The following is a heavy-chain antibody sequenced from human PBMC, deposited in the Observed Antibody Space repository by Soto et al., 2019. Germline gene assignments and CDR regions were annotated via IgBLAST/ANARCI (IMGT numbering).Heavy chain of an antibody. CDR3: ARVPYSSSADYYYYGMDV. J-gene: IGHJ6*02. D-gene: IGHD6-6*01. Sequence: SETLSLTCAVSGGSISSSNWWSLVRQPPGKGLEWIGEIYHSGSTNYNPSLKSRVTISVDKSKNQFSLKLSSVTAADTAVYYCARVPYSSSADYYYYGMDVWGQGTTVTVSS. CDR1: GGSISSSNW. V-gene: IGHV4-4*02. CDR2: IYHSGST.